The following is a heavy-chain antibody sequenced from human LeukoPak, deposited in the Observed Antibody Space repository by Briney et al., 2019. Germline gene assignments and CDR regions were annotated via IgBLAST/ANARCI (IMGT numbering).Heavy chain of an antibody. CDR2: IYPDDSGI. CDR3: ARYYYDRSVGPFDY. J-gene: IGHJ4*02. V-gene: IGHV5-51*01. Sequence: GESLKISCKGSRYTFTSYWIGWVRQMPGKGLGWMGTIYPDDSGIRYSPSFQGQVTISADKSISTAYLQWSSLKASDTAMYFCARYYYDRSVGPFDYWGQGTLVTVSS. D-gene: IGHD3-22*01. CDR1: RYTFTSYW.